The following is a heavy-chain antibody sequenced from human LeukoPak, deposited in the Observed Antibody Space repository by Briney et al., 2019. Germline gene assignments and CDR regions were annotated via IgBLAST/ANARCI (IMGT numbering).Heavy chain of an antibody. J-gene: IGHJ5*02. D-gene: IGHD1-1*01. CDR3: ASGTVQLEAGGWLDP. CDR2: IYYSGST. V-gene: IGHV4-59*01. Sequence: ETXSLTCTVSAGSISSYYWSWIRQPPGKGLEWIGYIYYSGSTNYNPSLKSRVTISVDTSKNQFSLKLSSVTAADTAVYYCASGTVQLEAGGWLDPWGQGTLVTVSS. CDR1: AGSISSYY.